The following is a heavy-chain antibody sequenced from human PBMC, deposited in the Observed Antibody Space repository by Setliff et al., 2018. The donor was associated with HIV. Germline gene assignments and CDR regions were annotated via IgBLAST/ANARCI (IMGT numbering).Heavy chain of an antibody. J-gene: IGHJ3*02. CDR2: ISAYNGNT. CDR3: ARDDPLYYDSSGYYYVVAFDI. CDR1: GYTFTSYG. Sequence: ASVKVSCKASGYTFTSYGISWVRQAPGQGLEWMGWISAYNGNTNYAQKLQGRVTMTTDTSTSTAYMELRSLRSDDPAVYYCARDDPLYYDSSGYYYVVAFDIWGQGTMVTV. D-gene: IGHD3-22*01. V-gene: IGHV1-18*01.